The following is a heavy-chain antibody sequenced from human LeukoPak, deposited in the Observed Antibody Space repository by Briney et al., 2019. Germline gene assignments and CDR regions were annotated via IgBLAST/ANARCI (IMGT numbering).Heavy chain of an antibody. V-gene: IGHV1-69*06. CDR3: ARGGSRYYDFWSGFFDY. Sequence: GASVKVSCKASGGTFSSYAISWVRQAPGQGLEWMGGIIPIFGTANYAQKFQGRVTITADKSTSTAYMELSSLRSEDTAVYYCARGGSRYYDFWSGFFDYWGQGTLVTVSS. D-gene: IGHD3-3*01. CDR1: GGTFSSYA. CDR2: IIPIFGTA. J-gene: IGHJ4*02.